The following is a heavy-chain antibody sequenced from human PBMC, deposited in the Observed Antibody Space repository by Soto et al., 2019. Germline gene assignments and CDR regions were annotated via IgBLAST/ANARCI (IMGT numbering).Heavy chain of an antibody. D-gene: IGHD7-27*01. Sequence: QVQLQESGPGLVKPSETLSLTCTVSGGSISSYYWSWIRQPPGKGLEWIGYIFYSGSTNYTPSLKSRVIISVDTSKNQFSLKLSSVTAADTAVYYCARRWGTSFDFWGQGTLVTVSS. CDR3: ARRWGTSFDF. CDR2: IFYSGST. V-gene: IGHV4-59*01. CDR1: GGSISSYY. J-gene: IGHJ4*02.